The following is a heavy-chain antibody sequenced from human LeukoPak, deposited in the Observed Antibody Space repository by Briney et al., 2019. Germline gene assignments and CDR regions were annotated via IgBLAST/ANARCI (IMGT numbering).Heavy chain of an antibody. CDR1: GFTFSDYY. CDR2: ISSSGSTI. Sequence: GGSLRLSCAASGFTFSDYYMSWIRKAPGKGLEWVSYISSSGSTIYYADSVKGRFTISRDNAKNSLYLQMNSLRAEDTAVYYCARDCSGGSCYPDYWGQGTLVTVSS. J-gene: IGHJ4*02. D-gene: IGHD2-15*01. CDR3: ARDCSGGSCYPDY. V-gene: IGHV3-11*04.